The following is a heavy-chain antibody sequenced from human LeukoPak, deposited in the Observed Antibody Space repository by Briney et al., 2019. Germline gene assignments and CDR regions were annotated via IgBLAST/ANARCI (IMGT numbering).Heavy chain of an antibody. V-gene: IGHV1-24*01. J-gene: IGHJ3*02. D-gene: IGHD2-15*01. Sequence: GASVKVSCKVSGYTLTELSMHWVRQAPGKGLEWMGGFDPEDGETIYAQKFQGRVTMTEDTSTDTAYMELSRLRSDDTAVYYCASIGGYCSGGSCYGGWAFDIWGQGTMVTVSS. CDR2: FDPEDGET. CDR3: ASIGGYCSGGSCYGGWAFDI. CDR1: GYTLTELS.